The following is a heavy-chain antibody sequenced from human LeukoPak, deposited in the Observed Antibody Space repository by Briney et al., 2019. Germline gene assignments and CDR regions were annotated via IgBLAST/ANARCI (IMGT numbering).Heavy chain of an antibody. CDR3: VRDRAVAGTEDFYFDF. CDR2: ISGDARTT. Sequence: GGSLRLSCAASGFTFSRYWMHWVRQAPGKGLVWVSRISGDARTTTNADSVKGRFTIFRDNAKNTLYLQMNSLRAEDTALYYCVRDRAVAGTEDFYFDFWGQGTLVTVSS. D-gene: IGHD6-19*01. J-gene: IGHJ4*02. V-gene: IGHV3-74*01. CDR1: GFTFSRYW.